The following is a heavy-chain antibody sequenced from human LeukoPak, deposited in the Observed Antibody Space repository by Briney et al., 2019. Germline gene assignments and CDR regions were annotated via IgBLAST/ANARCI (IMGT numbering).Heavy chain of an antibody. Sequence: PSETLSLTCTVSGGSISSSSYYWGWIRQPPGQGLEWIVSIYYSGSTYYNPSLKSRVTISVDTSKNQFSLKLSSVTAADTAVYYCARGRGYSGYGLLGYYYMDVWGKGTTVTVSS. J-gene: IGHJ6*03. CDR1: GGSISSSSYY. V-gene: IGHV4-39*01. CDR3: ARGRGYSGYGLLGYYYMDV. D-gene: IGHD5-12*01. CDR2: IYYSGST.